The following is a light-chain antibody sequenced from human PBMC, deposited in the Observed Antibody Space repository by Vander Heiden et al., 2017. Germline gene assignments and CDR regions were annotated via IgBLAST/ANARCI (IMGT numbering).Light chain of an antibody. Sequence: DIQMTQSPSTLSASVGDRVTITCRASQSINTYLAWYQQKPWKAPNLLIYKASSLESGVPSRFSGSGSGTEFTLTISSLQPDDFATYYCQQYNSFTWTFGQGTKVEIK. J-gene: IGKJ1*01. V-gene: IGKV1-5*03. CDR1: QSINTY. CDR3: QQYNSFTWT. CDR2: KAS.